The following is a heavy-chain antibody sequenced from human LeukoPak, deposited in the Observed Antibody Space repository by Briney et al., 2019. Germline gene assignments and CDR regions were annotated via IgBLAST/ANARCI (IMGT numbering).Heavy chain of an antibody. J-gene: IGHJ4*02. CDR2: IYYSGST. CDR3: ARSPTAGYFDY. D-gene: IGHD2-21*02. Sequence: SETLSLTCTVSGGSISSYYWSWIRQPPGKGLEWIGYIYYSGSTNYNPSLKSRVTISVDTSKNQFSLKLSSVTAADTAVYYCARSPTAGYFDYWGQGTLVTVSS. CDR1: GGSISSYY. V-gene: IGHV4-59*01.